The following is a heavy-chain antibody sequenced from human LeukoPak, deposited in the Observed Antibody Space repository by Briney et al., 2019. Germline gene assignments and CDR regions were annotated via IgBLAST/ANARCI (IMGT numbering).Heavy chain of an antibody. Sequence: PGGSLRLSCAASGSAFSNYEMIWVRQAPGKEPEWVSYISSSGGLTYYADSVKGRFTVSRDNAKDSLFLHMNSLRVEDTAIYYCARDSLHDYGGTGYGYYFDYWGQGTLVTVSS. J-gene: IGHJ4*02. CDR3: ARDSLHDYGGTGYGYYFDY. CDR1: GSAFSNYE. V-gene: IGHV3-48*03. CDR2: ISSSGGLT. D-gene: IGHD4/OR15-4a*01.